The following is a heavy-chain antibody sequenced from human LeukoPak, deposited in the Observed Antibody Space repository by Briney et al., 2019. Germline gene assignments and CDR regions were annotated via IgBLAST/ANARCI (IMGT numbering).Heavy chain of an antibody. D-gene: IGHD3-22*01. CDR2: IYPGDSDT. Sequence: GESLKISCKGSGYSSTSYWIGWVSQMPGKGLEWMGIIYPGDSDTRYSPSFQGQVTISADKSISTAYLQWSSLKASDTAMYYCARLDDSSGYYYNWFDPWGQGTLVTVSS. CDR1: GYSSTSYW. V-gene: IGHV5-51*01. CDR3: ARLDDSSGYYYNWFDP. J-gene: IGHJ5*02.